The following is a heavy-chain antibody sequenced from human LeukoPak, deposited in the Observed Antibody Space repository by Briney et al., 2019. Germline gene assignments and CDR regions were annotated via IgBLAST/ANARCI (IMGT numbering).Heavy chain of an antibody. J-gene: IGHJ4*02. V-gene: IGHV3-33*08. CDR1: GFTFSSYG. CDR3: ARGTYYYDSSGYDGPDY. CDR2: IWYDGSNK. Sequence: PGGSLRLSCAASGFTFSSYGMHWVRQAPGKGLEWVAVIWYDGSNKYYADSVKGRFTISRDNSKNTLYLQMNSLRAEDMAVYYCARGTYYYDSSGYDGPDYWGQGTLVTVSS. D-gene: IGHD3-22*01.